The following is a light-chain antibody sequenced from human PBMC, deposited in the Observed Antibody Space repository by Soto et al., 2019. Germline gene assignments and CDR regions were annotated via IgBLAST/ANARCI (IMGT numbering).Light chain of an antibody. Sequence: EIVLTQSPGTLSLSPGERATLSCRASQSLGSSQLAWYQQKPGQAPKVLIYGASIRATGIPDRFSGSGSGTDFTLTIIRLEPEDFAVYYCQQYGDWRTFGQGTKV. V-gene: IGKV3-20*01. CDR3: QQYGDWRT. J-gene: IGKJ1*01. CDR2: GAS. CDR1: QSLGSSQ.